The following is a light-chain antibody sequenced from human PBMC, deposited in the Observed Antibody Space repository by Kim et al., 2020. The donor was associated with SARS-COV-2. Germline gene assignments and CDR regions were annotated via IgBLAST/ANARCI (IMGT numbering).Light chain of an antibody. CDR1: QSISSY. V-gene: IGKV1-39*01. CDR2: AAS. Sequence: SVGDRVTITCRASQSISSYLNWYQQKPGKAPKLLIYAASSLQSGVPSRFSGSGSGTDFTLTISSLQPEDFATYYCQQSYSTPPGTFGGGTKVDIK. J-gene: IGKJ4*01. CDR3: QQSYSTPPGT.